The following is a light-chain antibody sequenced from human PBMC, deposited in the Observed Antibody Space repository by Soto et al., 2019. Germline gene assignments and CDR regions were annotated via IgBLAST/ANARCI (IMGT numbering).Light chain of an antibody. CDR1: SSDVGGYNY. CDR3: SSYTSSSTSYV. J-gene: IGLJ1*01. Sequence: QSALTQPASVSGSPGQSITLSCTGTSSDVGGYNYVSWYQQHPGKAPKLMIYDVSKRPSGVSNRFSGSKSGNTASLTISGLQAEDAADYYCSSYTSSSTSYVFGTGTKLTVL. CDR2: DVS. V-gene: IGLV2-14*01.